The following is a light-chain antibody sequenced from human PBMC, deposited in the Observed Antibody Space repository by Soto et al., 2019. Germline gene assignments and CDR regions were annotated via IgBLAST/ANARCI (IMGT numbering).Light chain of an antibody. CDR1: QSVSSNY. V-gene: IGKV3-20*01. J-gene: IGKJ1*01. Sequence: EIVLTQSPGTLSLSPGERATISCRASQSVSSNYLAWYQQKPGQAPRLLIYAASNRAGGLPHRFGGSGSGTDFTLSVSRLEPEDVAVYYCQQYGSAPWTFGQGTKVEI. CDR3: QQYGSAPWT. CDR2: AAS.